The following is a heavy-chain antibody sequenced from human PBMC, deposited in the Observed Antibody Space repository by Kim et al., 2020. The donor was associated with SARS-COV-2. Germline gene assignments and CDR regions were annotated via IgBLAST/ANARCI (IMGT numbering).Heavy chain of an antibody. V-gene: IGHV1-2*06. J-gene: IGHJ4*02. CDR2: INPYNGGT. D-gene: IGHD3-22*01. CDR3: ASLLAGYDSSGYSFDT. Sequence: ASVKVSCRSSGYSFTDYYIHWVREVPGQGLQWMGRINPYNGGTNYAKKFQGRVTMTRDTSITTSYMELSGLTRDDTAIYYCASLLAGYDSSGYSFDTWGQGTVVNVSS. CDR1: GYSFTDYY.